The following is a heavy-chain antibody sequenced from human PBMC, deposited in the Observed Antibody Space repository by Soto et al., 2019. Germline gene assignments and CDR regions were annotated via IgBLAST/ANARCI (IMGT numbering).Heavy chain of an antibody. CDR3: ARESAGYATLPFDF. V-gene: IGHV4-34*01. J-gene: IGHJ4*02. D-gene: IGHD1-1*01. CDR1: AGSFRGYY. Sequence: ETLSLTCAVYAGSFRGYYWSWFRQPPGKGLEWIGEINQRGTTNYNPSLKGRVTISVDTSKNQFSLKLSSVTAAHTAVYYCARESAGYATLPFDFWGQGTVVTVSS. CDR2: INQRGTT.